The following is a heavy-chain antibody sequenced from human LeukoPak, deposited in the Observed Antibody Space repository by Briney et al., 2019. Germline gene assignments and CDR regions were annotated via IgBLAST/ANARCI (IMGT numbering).Heavy chain of an antibody. D-gene: IGHD2-2*01. V-gene: IGHV3-30*02. CDR2: IRYDRSNQ. J-gene: IGHJ4*02. CDR3: ARSGYSSTWYLQNFELDY. CDR1: GFAFKTYG. Sequence: PGGSLRLSCAASGFAFKTYGMHWVRQAPGKGLEWVAFIRYDRSNQYYADSVKGRFTISRDNSNNTLFLQMNSLRAEDTAVYFCARSGYSSTWYLQNFELDYWGQGTLVTVSS.